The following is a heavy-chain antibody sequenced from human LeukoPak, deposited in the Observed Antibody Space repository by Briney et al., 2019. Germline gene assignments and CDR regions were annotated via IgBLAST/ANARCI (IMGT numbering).Heavy chain of an antibody. V-gene: IGHV3-53*01. CDR3: ARHDWFDP. Sequence: GGSLRLSRAVSGFIVSSDYMSWVRQAPGKGLEWVSTIYSGGSTYYADSVKGRFTISRDNSKNTLYLQMNSLRAEDTAVYYCARHDWFDPWGQGTLVTVSS. J-gene: IGHJ5*02. CDR1: GFIVSSDY. CDR2: IYSGGST.